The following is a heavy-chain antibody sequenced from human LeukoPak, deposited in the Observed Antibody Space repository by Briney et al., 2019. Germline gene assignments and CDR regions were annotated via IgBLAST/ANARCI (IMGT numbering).Heavy chain of an antibody. V-gene: IGHV5-51*01. Sequence: GASLKISCKGSGYSFTSYWIGWVRQLPGKGLEWMGIIYPGDSDTRYSPSFQGQVTISADKSISTAYLQWSSLKASDTAMYYCARPARKGSSWYWFDPWGQGTLVTVSS. CDR2: IYPGDSDT. D-gene: IGHD6-13*01. CDR3: ARPARKGSSWYWFDP. J-gene: IGHJ5*02. CDR1: GYSFTSYW.